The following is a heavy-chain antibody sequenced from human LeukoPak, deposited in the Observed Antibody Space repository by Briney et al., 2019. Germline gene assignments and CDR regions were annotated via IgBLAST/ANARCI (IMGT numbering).Heavy chain of an antibody. V-gene: IGHV4-34*01. CDR2: INHSGST. J-gene: IGHJ4*02. D-gene: IGHD3-10*01. CDR1: GGSFSGYY. Sequence: PSETLSLTCAVYGGSFSGYYWSWIRQPPGKGLEWIGEINHSGSTNYNPSLKSRVTISVDTSKNQFSLKLSSVTAADTAVYYCARGESQIIWFGENSFDYWGQGTLVTVSS. CDR3: ARGESQIIWFGENSFDY.